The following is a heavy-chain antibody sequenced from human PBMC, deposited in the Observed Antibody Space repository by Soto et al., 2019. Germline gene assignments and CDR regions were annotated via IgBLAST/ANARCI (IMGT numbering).Heavy chain of an antibody. Sequence: QVQLVESGGGVVQPGRSLTLSCAASGFTFSSRSMHWVRQAPGKGLEWVAVISADGNYEHYAESVRGRFSISRDNLKNTLSLHMSSLRDEDTAMYYCARDPRGHYSFDSWGQGTLVTVSS. CDR3: ARDPRGHYSFDS. V-gene: IGHV3-30-3*01. J-gene: IGHJ5*01. D-gene: IGHD2-21*01. CDR1: GFTFSSRS. CDR2: ISADGNYE.